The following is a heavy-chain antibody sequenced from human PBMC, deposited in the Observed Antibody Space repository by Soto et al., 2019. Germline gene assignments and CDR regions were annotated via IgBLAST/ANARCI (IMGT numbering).Heavy chain of an antibody. D-gene: IGHD3-10*01. CDR2: ISAYNGNT. CDR3: ARDSGVHSTLLNYYYYGMDV. V-gene: IGHV1-18*01. J-gene: IGHJ6*02. Sequence: VASVKVSCKASGYTFTSYGISWVRQAPGQGLEWMGWISAYNGNTNYAQKLQGRVTMTTGTSTSTAYMELRSLRSDDTAVYYCARDSGVHSTLLNYYYYGMDVLGQGTTV. CDR1: GYTFTSYG.